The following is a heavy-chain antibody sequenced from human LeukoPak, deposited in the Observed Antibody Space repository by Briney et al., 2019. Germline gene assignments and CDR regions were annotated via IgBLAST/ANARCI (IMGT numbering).Heavy chain of an antibody. V-gene: IGHV3-74*03. Sequence: GGSLRLSCAASGFTFSSYWMHWVRQAPGKGLVWVSRINSDGSSITYADSVKGRFTISRDNAKNTLYLQINSLRVEVTAVYYCAREGRVSGYDFDCWGQGTLVTVSS. D-gene: IGHD5-12*01. CDR1: GFTFSSYW. J-gene: IGHJ4*02. CDR3: AREGRVSGYDFDC. CDR2: INSDGSSI.